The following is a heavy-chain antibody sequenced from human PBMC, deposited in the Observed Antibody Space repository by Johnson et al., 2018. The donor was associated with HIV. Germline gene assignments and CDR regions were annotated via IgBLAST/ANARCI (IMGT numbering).Heavy chain of an antibody. CDR1: GFTFSDYY. V-gene: IGHV3-11*04. Sequence: QVQLVESGGGLVKPGGSLRLSCAASGFTFSDYYMSWIRQAPGKGLEWVSYISGSDIIYSADSVQGRFTVSRDNAKNSLYLQMNSLRAEDTAVYYCAIDHIAAALGAFDIWGQGTMVTVSS. D-gene: IGHD6-13*01. CDR2: ISGSDII. J-gene: IGHJ3*02. CDR3: AIDHIAAALGAFDI.